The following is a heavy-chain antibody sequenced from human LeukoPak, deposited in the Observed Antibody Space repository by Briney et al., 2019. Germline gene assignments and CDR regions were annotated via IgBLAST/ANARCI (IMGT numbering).Heavy chain of an antibody. Sequence: GGSLRLSCAASGFTFSSYWMHWVRQAPGKGLVWVSRINNDGCSTSYADSVKGRFTISRDNAKNTLYLQMNSLRAEDTAVYYCARGGYCSGSSCYTPRYFDYWGQGTLVTVSS. CDR2: INNDGCST. CDR1: GFTFSSYW. V-gene: IGHV3-74*01. D-gene: IGHD2-2*02. J-gene: IGHJ4*02. CDR3: ARGGYCSGSSCYTPRYFDY.